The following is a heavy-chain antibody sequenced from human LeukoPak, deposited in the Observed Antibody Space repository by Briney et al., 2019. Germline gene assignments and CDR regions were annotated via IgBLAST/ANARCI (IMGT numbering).Heavy chain of an antibody. CDR3: AKAKEGGYNYYYMDV. V-gene: IGHV3-30*02. Sequence: GGSLRLSCAASGFTFSSYGMHWVRQAPGKGLEWVAFIRYDGSNKYYADSVKGRFTISRDNSKNTLYLQMNSLRAEDTAVYYCAKAKEGGYNYYYMDVWGKGTTVTVSS. D-gene: IGHD3-16*01. CDR1: GFTFSSYG. CDR2: IRYDGSNK. J-gene: IGHJ6*03.